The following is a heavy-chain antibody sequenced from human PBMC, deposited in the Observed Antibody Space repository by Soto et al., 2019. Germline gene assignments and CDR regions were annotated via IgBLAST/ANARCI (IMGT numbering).Heavy chain of an antibody. CDR1: GYTFTSYA. V-gene: IGHV1-3*01. Sequence: QVPLVQSGAEVKKPGASVKVSCKASGYTFTSYAMHWVRQAPGQRLEWMGWINAGNGNTKYSQKFQGRVTITRDTSASTAYMELSSLRSEDTAVYYCARIDTVVVVAATWGQGTLVTVSS. D-gene: IGHD2-15*01. J-gene: IGHJ4*02. CDR2: INAGNGNT. CDR3: ARIDTVVVVAAT.